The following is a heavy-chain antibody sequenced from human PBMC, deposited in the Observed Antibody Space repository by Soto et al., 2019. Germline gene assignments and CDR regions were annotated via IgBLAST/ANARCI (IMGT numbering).Heavy chain of an antibody. Sequence: QVQVEESGGGVVQPGRSLRLSCAASGFISSDYGMHWVRQAPGKGLEWVALIWNDGSKEYYVDSVKGRFTISRDNLKNTVSLQMNGLRAEDTAVYYSARTSYYDKTGVFDYWGQGTPVTVSS. CDR1: GFISSDYG. V-gene: IGHV3-33*01. D-gene: IGHD3-16*01. CDR3: ARTSYYDKTGVFDY. J-gene: IGHJ4*02. CDR2: IWNDGSKE.